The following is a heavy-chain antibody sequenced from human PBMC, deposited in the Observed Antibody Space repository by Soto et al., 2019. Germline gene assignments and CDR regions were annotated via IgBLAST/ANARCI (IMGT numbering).Heavy chain of an antibody. CDR3: TTDLVISSDGQDY. CDR2: IKSKTDGGTT. D-gene: IGHD3-9*01. Sequence: GGSLRLSCAASGFSLTNAWMSWVRQAPGKGLEWVGRIKSKTDGGTTDYGAPVKDRFTISRDDSENTLYLQMNSLKTDDTAVYYCTTDLVISSDGQDYWGQGTLVTVSS. J-gene: IGHJ4*02. CDR1: GFSLTNAW. V-gene: IGHV3-15*01.